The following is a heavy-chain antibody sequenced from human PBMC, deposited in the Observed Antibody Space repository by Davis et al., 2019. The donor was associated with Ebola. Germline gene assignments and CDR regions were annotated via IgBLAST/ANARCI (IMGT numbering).Heavy chain of an antibody. D-gene: IGHD5-24*01. CDR3: ARDLKGDGYYEE. CDR2: VMPRLDLK. V-gene: IGHV1-69*10. CDR1: GDITSSDQ. Sequence: SVKVSCKASGDITSSDQFAWVRQAPGQGLEWLGGVMPRLDLKQYGQKVTAAVTITADTSKNEVYMELSSLRSDDTAIYYCARDLKGDGYYEEWGQGTLITVSS. J-gene: IGHJ4*02.